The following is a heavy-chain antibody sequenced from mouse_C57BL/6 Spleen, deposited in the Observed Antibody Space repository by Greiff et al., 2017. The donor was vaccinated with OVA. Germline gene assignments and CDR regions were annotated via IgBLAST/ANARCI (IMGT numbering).Heavy chain of an antibody. D-gene: IGHD2-5*01. CDR3: AKCCSSNGYFDD. V-gene: IGHV1-50*01. Sequence: QVQLQQPGAELVKPGASVKLSCKASGYTFTSYWMQWVKQRPGQGLEWIGEIDPSDSYTYYNQKFKGKATLTVDTSSSTAYMQLSSLTSEDSAVYYCAKCCSSNGYFDDWGTGTTVTVSS. CDR2: IDPSDSYT. J-gene: IGHJ1*03. CDR1: GYTFTSYW.